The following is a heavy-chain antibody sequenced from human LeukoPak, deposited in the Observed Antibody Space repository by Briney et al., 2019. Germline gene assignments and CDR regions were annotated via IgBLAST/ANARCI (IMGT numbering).Heavy chain of an antibody. Sequence: GGSLRLSCAASGFTFSSYAMSWVRQAPGKGREWVSAISGSGGSTYYADSVKGRFTISRDNSKNTLYLQMNSLRAEDTAVYYCAKDPHVPAPSSYNWFDPWGQGTLVTVSS. CDR2: ISGSGGST. D-gene: IGHD2-2*01. J-gene: IGHJ5*02. CDR3: AKDPHVPAPSSYNWFDP. V-gene: IGHV3-23*01. CDR1: GFTFSSYA.